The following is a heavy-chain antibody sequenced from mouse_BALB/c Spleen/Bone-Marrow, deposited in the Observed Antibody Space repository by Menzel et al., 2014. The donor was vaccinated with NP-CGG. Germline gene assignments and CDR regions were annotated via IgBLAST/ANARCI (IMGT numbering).Heavy chain of an antibody. CDR1: GFDFSRYW. CDR2: INPDSSTI. J-gene: IGHJ1*01. CDR3: ALLGYYGYFYV. Sequence: VQLKQSGGGLVQPGGSLKLSCAASGFDFSRYWMSWVRQAPGKGLGWIGEINPDSSTINYTPSLKDKFIISRDNAKNTLYLQMSKVRSEDTALYYCALLGYYGYFYVWGAGTTVTVSS. V-gene: IGHV4-1*02. D-gene: IGHD2-2*01.